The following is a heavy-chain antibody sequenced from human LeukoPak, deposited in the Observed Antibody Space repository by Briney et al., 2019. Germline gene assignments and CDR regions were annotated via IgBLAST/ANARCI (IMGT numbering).Heavy chain of an antibody. CDR1: GGSISSGGYY. J-gene: IGHJ6*02. D-gene: IGHD3-3*01. CDR2: IYYSGST. CDR3: ARPFWSGYSYGMDV. V-gene: IGHV4-31*03. Sequence: SETLSLTCTVSGGSISSGGYYWSWIRQHPGKGLEWIGYIYYSGSTYYNPSLKSRVTISVDTSKNQFSLKLSSVTAADTAVYYCARPFWSGYSYGMDVWGQGTTVTVSS.